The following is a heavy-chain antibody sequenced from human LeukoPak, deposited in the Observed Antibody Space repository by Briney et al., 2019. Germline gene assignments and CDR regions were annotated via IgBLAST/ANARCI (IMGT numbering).Heavy chain of an antibody. J-gene: IGHJ4*02. CDR3: AKDLSGWSGSDY. Sequence: GGSLRLSCAVSGFTFSNYAMSWVRQAPGKGLEWVPGNSGSGGSTYYADSVKGRFTISRHNSKNTLYLQMNSLRAEDTAVYYCAKDLSGWSGSDYWGQGTLVTVSS. CDR1: GFTFSNYA. D-gene: IGHD6-19*01. CDR2: NSGSGGST. V-gene: IGHV3-23*01.